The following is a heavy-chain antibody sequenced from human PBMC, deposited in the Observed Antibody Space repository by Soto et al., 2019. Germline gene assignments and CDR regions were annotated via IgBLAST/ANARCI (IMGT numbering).Heavy chain of an antibody. CDR3: ARVGYSYGNTNYYYYYGTDV. V-gene: IGHV3-21*01. J-gene: IGHJ6*02. Sequence: GGSLRLSCAASGFTFSSYSMNWVRQAPGKGLEWVSFISSSSSYIYYADSVKGRFTISRDNAKNSLYLQMNSLRAEDTAVYYCARVGYSYGNTNYYYYYGTDVWGQGTTVTVSS. CDR1: GFTFSSYS. D-gene: IGHD5-18*01. CDR2: ISSSSSYI.